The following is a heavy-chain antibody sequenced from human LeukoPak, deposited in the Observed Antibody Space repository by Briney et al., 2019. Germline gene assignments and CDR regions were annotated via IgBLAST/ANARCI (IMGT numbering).Heavy chain of an antibody. CDR1: GFTVSSNY. J-gene: IGHJ6*02. CDR3: ARDRVGGRYYYGMDV. V-gene: IGHV3-48*04. D-gene: IGHD3-16*01. Sequence: GGSLRLSCAASGFTVSSNYMSWVRQAPGKGLEWISYIISSSSTIYYADSVKGRFTISRDNAKNSLYLQMNSLRADDTAVYYCARDRVGGRYYYGMDVWGLGTTVTVSS. CDR2: IISSSSTI.